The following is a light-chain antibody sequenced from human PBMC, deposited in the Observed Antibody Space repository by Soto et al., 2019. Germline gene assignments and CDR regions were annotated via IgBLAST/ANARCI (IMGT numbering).Light chain of an antibody. Sequence: EIVMTQSPATLSASPGERATLSCRASLRVSTNLAWYQQKPGQAPRLLIYGASTRASGIPARFSGSGSETEFTLTISSLQSEDFAVYYCQQYDNGPPHTFGQGNRLEIK. CDR3: QQYDNGPPHT. CDR1: LRVSTN. V-gene: IGKV3D-15*01. J-gene: IGKJ2*01. CDR2: GAS.